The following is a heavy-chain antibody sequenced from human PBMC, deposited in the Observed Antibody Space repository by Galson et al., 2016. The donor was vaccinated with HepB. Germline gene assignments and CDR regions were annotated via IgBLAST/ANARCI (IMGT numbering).Heavy chain of an antibody. CDR1: GFTVSSNY. D-gene: IGHD6-13*01. Sequence: SLRLSCAASGFTVSSNYMNWVRQAPGKGLQWVSVIYSGGFTYYADSLKGRFTISRHNSKNTLYLQMNSLRAEDTAVYYCARGRRQLDWGQGTLVTVYS. V-gene: IGHV3-53*04. J-gene: IGHJ4*02. CDR3: ARGRRQLD. CDR2: IYSGGFT.